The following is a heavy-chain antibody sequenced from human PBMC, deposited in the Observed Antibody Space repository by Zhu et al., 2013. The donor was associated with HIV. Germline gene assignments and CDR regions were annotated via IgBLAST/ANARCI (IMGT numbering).Heavy chain of an antibody. J-gene: IGHJ6*02. CDR3: AAGHPFRAYYDFWSGYYYGMDV. CDR2: IVVGSGNT. CDR1: GFTFTSSA. Sequence: QMQLVQSGPEVKKPGTSVKVSCKASGFTFTSSAVQWVRQARGQRLEWIGWIVVGSGNTNYAQKFQERVTITRDMSTSTAYMELSSLRSEDTAVYYCAAGHPFRAYYDFWSGYYYGMDVWGQGTTVTVSS. D-gene: IGHD3-3*01. V-gene: IGHV1-58*01.